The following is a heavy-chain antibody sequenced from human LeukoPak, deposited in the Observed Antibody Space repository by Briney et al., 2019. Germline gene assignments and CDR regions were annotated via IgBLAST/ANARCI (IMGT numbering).Heavy chain of an antibody. V-gene: IGHV3-64*01. CDR3: ARGEFRSGQFDY. J-gene: IGHJ4*02. CDR1: GFTFSNHN. Sequence: GGSLRLSCAASGFTFSNHNMHWVRQAPGKGLEYVSAISSNGGSTYYANSVKGRFTISRDNSKNTLYLQMGSLRAEDMAVYYCARGEFRSGQFDYWGQGTLVTVSS. D-gene: IGHD6-19*01. CDR2: ISSNGGST.